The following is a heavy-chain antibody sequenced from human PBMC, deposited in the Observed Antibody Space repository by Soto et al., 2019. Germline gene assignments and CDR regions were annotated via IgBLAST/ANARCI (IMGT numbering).Heavy chain of an antibody. CDR3: ARGGSLNWYFDL. V-gene: IGHV3-74*01. Sequence: EVQLVESGGGLVQPGGSLRLSCAASGFTFSSYWMHWVRQPPGKGLVWVSRINSDGSSPTYADSVKGRFPISRDNAKNTLYLQMNSLRAEDTAVYYCARGGSLNWYFDLWGRGTLVTVSS. CDR1: GFTFSSYW. CDR2: INSDGSSP. J-gene: IGHJ2*01. D-gene: IGHD2-15*01.